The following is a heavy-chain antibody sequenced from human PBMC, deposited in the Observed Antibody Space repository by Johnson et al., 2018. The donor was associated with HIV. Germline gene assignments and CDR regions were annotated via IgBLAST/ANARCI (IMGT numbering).Heavy chain of an antibody. CDR1: GFTFSSYA. J-gene: IGHJ3*02. D-gene: IGHD3-10*01. CDR2: ISYDGSNT. V-gene: IGHV3-30-3*01. Sequence: QVQLVESGGGVVQPGRSLRLSCAASGFTFSSYAMHWVRQAPGKGLEWVAVISYDGSNTYYADSVKGGFTISRDNSKNTLYLQMNSLTAEETAVYYCARDYHPRAKRSCFDIWGQGTMVTVSS. CDR3: ARDYHPRAKRSCFDI.